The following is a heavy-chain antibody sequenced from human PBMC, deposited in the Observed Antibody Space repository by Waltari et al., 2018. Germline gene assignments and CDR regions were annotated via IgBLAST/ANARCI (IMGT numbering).Heavy chain of an antibody. J-gene: IGHJ4*02. D-gene: IGHD1-26*01. CDR1: GFTFRNYE. Sequence: EVQLVESGGGLVQPGGSLRLFCAASGFTFRNYEMKWVRQGPGKGVEWVAYISSGASIIYYADSVKGRFTISRDNAKNSVYLQMSSLRAEDTAIYYCARGEGGANEYWGQGTLVTVSA. CDR2: ISSGASII. V-gene: IGHV3-48*03. CDR3: ARGEGGANEY.